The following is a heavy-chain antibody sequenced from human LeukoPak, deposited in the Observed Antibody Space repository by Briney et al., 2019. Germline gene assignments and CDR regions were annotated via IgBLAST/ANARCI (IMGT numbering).Heavy chain of an antibody. CDR3: ARDHSSSGQLFDY. CDR2: MNPNSGNT. J-gene: IGHJ4*02. V-gene: IGHV1-8*01. CDR1: GYTFTTYD. D-gene: IGHD6-13*01. Sequence: ASVKVSCKASGYTFTTYDINWVRQATGQGLEWMGWMNPNSGNTGYAQKFQDRVTMTRNTSITTAYMELRSLRSDDTAVYYCARDHSSSGQLFDYWGQGTPVTVSS.